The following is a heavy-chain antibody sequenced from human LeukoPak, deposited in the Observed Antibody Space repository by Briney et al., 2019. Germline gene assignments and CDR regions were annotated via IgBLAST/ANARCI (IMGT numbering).Heavy chain of an antibody. Sequence: SQTLSLTCAISGDSVSSNSAAWIWISQSPSRGLEWLGRTYYRSKWYTEYAVSVKSRITINPDTSKNQFSLQLSSVNPGDTAVYYCARLGSGSNYWGQGTLVTVSS. J-gene: IGHJ4*02. V-gene: IGHV6-1*01. CDR2: TYYRSKWYT. CDR1: GDSVSSNSAA. CDR3: ARLGSGSNY. D-gene: IGHD3-10*01.